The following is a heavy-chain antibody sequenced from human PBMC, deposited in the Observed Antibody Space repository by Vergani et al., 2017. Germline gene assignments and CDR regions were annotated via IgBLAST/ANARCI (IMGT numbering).Heavy chain of an antibody. V-gene: IGHV4-30-2*01. D-gene: IGHD5-24*01. J-gene: IGHJ4*02. Sequence: SGSCLFPPSPPLSLTFPFSFFSLSSGGYSCLFLLPPPGKGLEWLFSLSPRFRTYYNPSLKSRVTISVDRSKNQFSLELSSVTAADTAVYYCARAVEMATIPYFDYWGQGTLVTVSS. CDR1: FFSLSSGGYS. CDR2: LSPRFRT. CDR3: ARAVEMATIPYFDY.